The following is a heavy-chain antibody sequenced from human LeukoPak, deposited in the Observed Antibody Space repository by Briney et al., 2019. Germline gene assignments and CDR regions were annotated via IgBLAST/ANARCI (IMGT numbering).Heavy chain of an antibody. Sequence: GGSLRLSCATSGFTFSSYGMHWVRQAPGKGLEWVAVISYDGSNKYYADSVKGRFTISRDNSKNTLYLQMNSLRAEDTAVYYCAREIIVAAGTHFDYWGQGTLVTVSS. D-gene: IGHD6-13*01. J-gene: IGHJ4*02. CDR1: GFTFSSYG. CDR3: AREIIVAAGTHFDY. CDR2: ISYDGSNK. V-gene: IGHV3-30*03.